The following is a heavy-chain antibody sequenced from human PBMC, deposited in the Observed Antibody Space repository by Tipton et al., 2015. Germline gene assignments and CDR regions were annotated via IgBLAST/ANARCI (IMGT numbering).Heavy chain of an antibody. Sequence: GLVKPSETLSLTCSVSSDSISKYYWSWIRQPPGKELEWIGYIQYSGSTNYNPSLKSRVTMSVDKSKKQFSLELSSVTAADTAVYYCARMNAVTTPPDFYFDYWGQGTLVTVSS. D-gene: IGHD4-17*01. J-gene: IGHJ4*02. CDR1: SDSISKYY. CDR3: ARMNAVTTPPDFYFDY. V-gene: IGHV4-59*12. CDR2: IQYSGST.